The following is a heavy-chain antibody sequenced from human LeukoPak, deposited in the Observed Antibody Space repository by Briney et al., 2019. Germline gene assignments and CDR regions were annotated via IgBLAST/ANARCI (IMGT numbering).Heavy chain of an antibody. CDR1: GFTFSTYW. Sequence: GGSLRLSCAASGFTFSTYWMHWVRQAPGKGLVWVSRIKNDGSSTNYADSVKGRFTISRDNAKNTLYLQMNSLRAEDTAVYYCARDQDWNDRGGLDYWGQGTLVTVSS. CDR2: IKNDGSST. V-gene: IGHV3-74*01. J-gene: IGHJ4*02. D-gene: IGHD1-1*01. CDR3: ARDQDWNDRGGLDY.